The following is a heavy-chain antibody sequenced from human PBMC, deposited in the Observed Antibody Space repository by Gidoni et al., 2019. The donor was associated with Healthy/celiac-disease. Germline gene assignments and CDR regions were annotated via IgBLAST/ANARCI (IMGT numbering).Heavy chain of an antibody. CDR1: GFTFDDYA. Sequence: EVQLVASGGGLVQPGRSLRLSCAASGFTFDDYAMHWVRQAPGKGLEWVSGISWNSGSIGYADSVKGRFTISRDNAKNSLYLQMNSLRAEDTALYYCAKGQWLVHSIDYWGQGTLVTVSS. D-gene: IGHD6-19*01. CDR2: ISWNSGSI. V-gene: IGHV3-9*01. J-gene: IGHJ4*02. CDR3: AKGQWLVHSIDY.